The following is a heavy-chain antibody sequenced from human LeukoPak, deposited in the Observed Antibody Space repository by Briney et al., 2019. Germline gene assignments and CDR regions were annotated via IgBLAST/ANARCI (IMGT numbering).Heavy chain of an antibody. CDR3: TTAFEYSSSWYAFDI. D-gene: IGHD6-13*01. V-gene: IGHV3-15*01. J-gene: IGHJ3*02. Sequence: PGGSLRLSCAVSGFILSNAWMSWVRHAPGPGLEGVGRIKSKTDGGTTDYAAPVKGRFTISRDDSKNTLYLQMNSLKTEDTAVYYCTTAFEYSSSWYAFDIWGQGTMVTVSS. CDR2: IKSKTDGGTT. CDR1: GFILSNAW.